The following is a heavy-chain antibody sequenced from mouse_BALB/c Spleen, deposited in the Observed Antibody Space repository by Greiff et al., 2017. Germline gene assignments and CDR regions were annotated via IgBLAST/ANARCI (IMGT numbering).Heavy chain of an antibody. D-gene: IGHD1-1*01. J-gene: IGHJ3*01. CDR1: GFTFSSYT. CDR3: ARVYGSSYGLAY. CDR2: ISNGGGST. Sequence: DVMLVESGGGLVQPGGSLKLSCAASGFTFSSYTMSWVRQTPEKRLEWVAYISNGGGSTYYPDTVKGRFTISRDNAKNTLYLQMSSLKSEDTAMYYCARVYGSSYGLAYWGQGTLVTVSA. V-gene: IGHV5-12-2*01.